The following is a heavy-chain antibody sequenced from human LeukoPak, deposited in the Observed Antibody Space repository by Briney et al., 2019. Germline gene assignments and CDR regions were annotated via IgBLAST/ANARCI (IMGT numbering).Heavy chain of an antibody. CDR2: ISGSGGST. D-gene: IGHD3-16*02. CDR3: ARGLDYVWGSYRPLDY. J-gene: IGHJ4*02. CDR1: GFTFSSYA. V-gene: IGHV3-23*01. Sequence: PGGSLRLSCAASGFTFSSYAMSWVRQAPGKGLEWVSAISGSGGSTYYADSVKGRFTISRDNSKNTLYLQMNSLRAEDTAVYYCARGLDYVWGSYRPLDYWGQGTLVTVSS.